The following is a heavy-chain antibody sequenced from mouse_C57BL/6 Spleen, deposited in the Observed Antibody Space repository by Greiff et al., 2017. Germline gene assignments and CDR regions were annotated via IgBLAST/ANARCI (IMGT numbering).Heavy chain of an antibody. J-gene: IGHJ4*01. V-gene: IGHV1-22*01. CDR2: INPNNGGT. D-gene: IGHD2-5*01. CDR3: ASNSNYCMDY. CDR1: GYTFTDYN. Sequence: EVQLKQSGPELVKPGASVKMSCKASGYTFTDYNMHWVKQSHGKSLEWIGYINPNNGGTSYNQKFKGKATLTVNKSSSTAYMELRSLTSEDSAVYYCASNSNYCMDYWGQGTSVTVSS.